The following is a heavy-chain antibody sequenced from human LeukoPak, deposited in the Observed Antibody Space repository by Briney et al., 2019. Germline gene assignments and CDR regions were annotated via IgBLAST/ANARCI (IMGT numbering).Heavy chain of an antibody. CDR2: ISSSSSHT. V-gene: IGHV3-21*05. Sequence: GGSLRLSCAASGFTFSSYGMHWIRQAPGKGLEWLSYISSSSSHTNYADSVKGRFTISRDNAKNSLSLQVNSLRADDTAVYYCARVGSIAAAGTPDYWGQGTLVTVSS. D-gene: IGHD6-13*01. CDR1: GFTFSSYG. J-gene: IGHJ4*02. CDR3: ARVGSIAAAGTPDY.